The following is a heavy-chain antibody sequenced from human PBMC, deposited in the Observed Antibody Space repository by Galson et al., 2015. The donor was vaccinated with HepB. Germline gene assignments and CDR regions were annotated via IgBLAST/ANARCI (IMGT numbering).Heavy chain of an antibody. D-gene: IGHD5-24*01. CDR3: AKDLGGKMATIIFDY. Sequence: SLRLSCAASGFTFDDYAMHWVRQAPGKGLEWASGISWNSGSIGYADSVKGRFTISRDNAKNSLYLQMNGLRAEDTALYYCAKDLGGKMATIIFDYWGQGTLVTVSS. J-gene: IGHJ4*02. V-gene: IGHV3-9*01. CDR2: ISWNSGSI. CDR1: GFTFDDYA.